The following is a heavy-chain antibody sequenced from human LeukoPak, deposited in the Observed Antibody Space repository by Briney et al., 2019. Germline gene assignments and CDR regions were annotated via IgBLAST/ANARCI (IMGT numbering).Heavy chain of an antibody. V-gene: IGHV3-30*04. Sequence: SCKASGGTFSSYAMHWVRQAPGKGLEWVAVISYDGSNKYYADSVKGRFTISRDNSKNTLYLQMNSLRAEDTAVYYCARENGAVAGSGKDYWGQGTLVTVSS. CDR3: ARENGAVAGSGKDY. CDR2: ISYDGSNK. J-gene: IGHJ4*02. D-gene: IGHD6-19*01. CDR1: GGTFSSYA.